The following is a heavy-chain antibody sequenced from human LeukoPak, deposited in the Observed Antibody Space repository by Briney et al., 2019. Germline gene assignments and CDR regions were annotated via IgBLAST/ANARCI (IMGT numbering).Heavy chain of an antibody. CDR3: EAYGSV. D-gene: IGHD3-10*01. J-gene: IGHJ4*02. Sequence: GGSLRLSCAASGLIFSNYWMTWVRQAPGKGLEWVANIKEDGSETYYVDSEKGRFTISRDNDKNTLYLQMNSLRAEDTAVYYCEAYGSVWGQGTLVIVSS. CDR1: GLIFSNYW. V-gene: IGHV3-7*03. CDR2: IKEDGSET.